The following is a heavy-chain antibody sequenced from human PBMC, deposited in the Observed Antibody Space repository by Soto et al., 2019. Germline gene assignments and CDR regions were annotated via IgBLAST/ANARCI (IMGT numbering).Heavy chain of an antibody. V-gene: IGHV3-30-3*01. J-gene: IGHJ4*02. D-gene: IGHD4-17*01. CDR3: ARSMTTVTHGAHY. CDR2: ISYDGSNK. Sequence: QVQLVESGGGVVQPGRSLRLSCAASGFTFSSYAMHWVRQAPGKGLEWVAVISYDGSNKYYAESVKGRFTISRDNSKNTLYLQMNSLRAEDTAVYYCARSMTTVTHGAHYWGQGTLVTVSS. CDR1: GFTFSSYA.